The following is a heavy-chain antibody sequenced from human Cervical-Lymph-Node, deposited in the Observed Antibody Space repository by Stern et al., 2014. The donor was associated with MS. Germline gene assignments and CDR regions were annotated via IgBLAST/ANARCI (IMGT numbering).Heavy chain of an antibody. V-gene: IGHV1-69*12. Sequence: VQLVQSGAEVKKPGSSVKVSCKASGDTFSSYAISWVRQAPGQGLEWMGGIIPSFGTANYAQKFQGRVTITADESTSTAYMELSSLRSEDTAVYYCARPTYYYDSSGNFGFDYWGQGTLVTVSS. CDR1: GDTFSSYA. CDR3: ARPTYYYDSSGNFGFDY. J-gene: IGHJ4*02. D-gene: IGHD3-22*01. CDR2: IIPSFGTA.